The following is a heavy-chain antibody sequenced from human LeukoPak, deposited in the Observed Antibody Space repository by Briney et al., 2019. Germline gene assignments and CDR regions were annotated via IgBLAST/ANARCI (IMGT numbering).Heavy chain of an antibody. D-gene: IGHD3-3*01. CDR1: GFTFSDSA. CDR2: ISDTGGRT. Sequence: GGSLRLSCAASGFTFSDSAVSWVRHSPGEGLKWVSSISDTGGRTYYADSVKGRFTITRDNSRNTVNLQMNSLRAGDAARYYCAKGGQDFDFWRFDLWGQGILVIVSS. CDR3: AKGGQDFDFWRFDL. V-gene: IGHV3-23*01. J-gene: IGHJ5*02.